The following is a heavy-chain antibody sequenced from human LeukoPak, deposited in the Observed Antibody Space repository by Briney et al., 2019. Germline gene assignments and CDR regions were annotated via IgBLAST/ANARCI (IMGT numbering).Heavy chain of an antibody. D-gene: IGHD2-15*01. V-gene: IGHV3-9*01. CDR2: ISWNSGSI. Sequence: GGSLRLSCAASGFTFDDYAMHWVRQAPGKGLEWVSGISWNSGSIGYADSVKGRFTISRDNAKNSLYLQMNSLRAEDTALYYCAKDKQESAGGSFDYWGQGTLVTISS. CDR3: AKDKQESAGGSFDY. CDR1: GFTFDDYA. J-gene: IGHJ4*02.